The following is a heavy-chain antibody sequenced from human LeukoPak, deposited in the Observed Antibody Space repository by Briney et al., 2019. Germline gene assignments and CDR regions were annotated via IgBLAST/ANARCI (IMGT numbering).Heavy chain of an antibody. Sequence: PSETLSLTCAVYGGSFSGYYWSWIRQPPGKGLEWIGEINHSGSTNYNPSLKSRVTISVDTSKNQFSLKLSSVTAADTAVYYCARGPYDSGDYYYGMDVWGQGTTVTVSS. CDR3: ARGPYDSGDYYYGMDV. D-gene: IGHD4-17*01. J-gene: IGHJ6*02. V-gene: IGHV4-34*01. CDR1: GGSFSGYY. CDR2: INHSGST.